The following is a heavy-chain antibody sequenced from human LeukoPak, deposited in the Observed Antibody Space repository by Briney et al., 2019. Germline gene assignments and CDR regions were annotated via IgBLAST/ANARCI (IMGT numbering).Heavy chain of an antibody. CDR1: GYTFTRYY. J-gene: IGHJ4*02. CDR2: INPSGGST. D-gene: IGHD1-26*01. CDR3: ARFENSGSYSARDDY. V-gene: IGHV1-46*01. Sequence: ASVKVSCKASGYTFTRYYMHWVRQAPGQGLEWMGIINPSGGSTSYAQKFQGRVTMTRDTSTSTVYMELSSLRSEDTAVYYCARFENSGSYSARDDYWGQGTLVTVSS.